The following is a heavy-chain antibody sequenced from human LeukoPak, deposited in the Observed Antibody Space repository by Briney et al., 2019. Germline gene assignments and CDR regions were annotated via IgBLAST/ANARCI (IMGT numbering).Heavy chain of an antibody. D-gene: IGHD5-18*01. Sequence: GASVKVSCKASGGTFSSYAISWVRQAPGQGLEWMGGIIPIFGTANYAQKFQGRVTITADESTSTAYMELSSLRSEDTAVYYCARECGYSYGSADDCMHYYGMDVWGQGTTVTVSS. CDR3: ARECGYSYGSADDCMHYYGMDV. J-gene: IGHJ6*02. CDR1: GGTFSSYA. V-gene: IGHV1-69*13. CDR2: IIPIFGTA.